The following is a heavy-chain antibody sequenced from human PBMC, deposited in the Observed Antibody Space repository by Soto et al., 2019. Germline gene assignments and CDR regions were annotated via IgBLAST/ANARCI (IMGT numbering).Heavy chain of an antibody. CDR2: IYYSGRS. V-gene: IGHV4-31*03. CDR3: ARGTMLRGPGYYYAMDV. D-gene: IGHD3-10*01. CDR1: GDSISRSGYF. Sequence: QVQLQESGPGLVKPSQTLSLTCTVSGDSISRSGYFWTWIRQHPGKGLEWIGYIYYSGRSYYNPSLKSRVIISVDKSKNQFSLNLTAVMAADTAVYYCARGTMLRGPGYYYAMDVWGQGTTLTVSS. J-gene: IGHJ6*02.